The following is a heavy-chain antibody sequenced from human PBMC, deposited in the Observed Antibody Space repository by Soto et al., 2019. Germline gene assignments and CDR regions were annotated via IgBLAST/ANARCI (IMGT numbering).Heavy chain of an antibody. D-gene: IGHD3-16*01. Sequence: QVQLVQSGAEVKKPGASVKVSCKASGYTFTSYGISWVRQAPGQGLEWMGWINPYNGNTNYAQKLQGRVTMTTDTSTNTANMALRSLRSDDTAVYYCASDWFGIDYWGQGTLVTVSS. CDR2: INPYNGNT. CDR3: ASDWFGIDY. J-gene: IGHJ4*02. CDR1: GYTFTSYG. V-gene: IGHV1-18*01.